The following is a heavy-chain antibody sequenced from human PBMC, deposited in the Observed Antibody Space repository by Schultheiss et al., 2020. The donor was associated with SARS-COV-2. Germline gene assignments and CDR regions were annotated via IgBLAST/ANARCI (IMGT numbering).Heavy chain of an antibody. CDR2: ISYDGSNK. Sequence: GESLKISCAASGFTFSSYAMHWVRQAPCKGLEWVAVISYDGSNKYYADSVKGRFTISRDNSKNTLYLQMNSLRAEDTAVYYCARVRTFSIAVAGTMAFDIWGQGTMVTVSS. CDR1: GFTFSSYA. CDR3: ARVRTFSIAVAGTMAFDI. J-gene: IGHJ3*02. V-gene: IGHV3-30*01. D-gene: IGHD6-19*01.